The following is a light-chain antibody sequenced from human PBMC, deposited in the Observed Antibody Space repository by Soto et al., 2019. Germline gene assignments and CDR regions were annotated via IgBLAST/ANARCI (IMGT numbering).Light chain of an antibody. CDR3: QQYNNWRWT. J-gene: IGKJ1*01. Sequence: EIVMTQSPATLSLSPGERATLSCRASQSVSSSSLAWYQQKPGQAPRLLIYGASTRATGIPARFSGSGSGTEFTLTISSLQSEDFAVYYCQQYNNWRWTFGQGTKVDNK. CDR1: QSVSSS. V-gene: IGKV3-15*01. CDR2: GAS.